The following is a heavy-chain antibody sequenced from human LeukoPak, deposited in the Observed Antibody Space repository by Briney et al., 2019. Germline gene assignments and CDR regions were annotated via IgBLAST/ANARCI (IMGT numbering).Heavy chain of an antibody. V-gene: IGHV1-8*01. D-gene: IGHD2-15*01. CDR1: GYTFTNYD. Sequence: ASVKDSCKASGYTFTNYDINWVRQSTGQGPEWMGWMNPKSGNTGYAQKFQGRVTMTRNTSISTAYMELSSLRSDDTAVYYCARDQDIVVVVAALRQREMGGFDPWGQGTLVTVSS. CDR2: MNPKSGNT. J-gene: IGHJ5*02. CDR3: ARDQDIVVVVAALRQREMGGFDP.